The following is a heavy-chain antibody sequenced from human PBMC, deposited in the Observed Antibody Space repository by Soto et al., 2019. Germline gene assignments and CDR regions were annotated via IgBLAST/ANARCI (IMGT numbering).Heavy chain of an antibody. CDR2: IYYSEST. CDR3: ARGGYYGSGSYLPPDY. Sequence: QVQLQESGPGLVKPSQTLSLTCTVSGGSISSGGYYWSWIRQHPGKGLEWIGYIYYSESTSYNPCLKSRVTISVDTSKNQFSLKLSSVTAADTAVYYCARGGYYGSGSYLPPDYWGQGTLVTVSP. CDR1: GGSISSGGYY. D-gene: IGHD3-10*01. V-gene: IGHV4-31*03. J-gene: IGHJ4*02.